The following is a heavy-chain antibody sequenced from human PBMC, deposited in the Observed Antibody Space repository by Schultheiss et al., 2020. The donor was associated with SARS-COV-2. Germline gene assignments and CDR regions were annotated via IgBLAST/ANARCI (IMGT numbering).Heavy chain of an antibody. V-gene: IGHV3-7*05. D-gene: IGHD3-16*01. CDR3: ARASRGSY. CDR1: GFTFSSYA. Sequence: GGSLRLSCAASGFTFSSYAMHWVRQAPGKGLEWVANINQDGSEKHYVDSVKGRFTISRDNAKNSLYLNMNSLRVDDTAVYYCARASRGSYWGLGTLVTVSS. J-gene: IGHJ4*02. CDR2: INQDGSEK.